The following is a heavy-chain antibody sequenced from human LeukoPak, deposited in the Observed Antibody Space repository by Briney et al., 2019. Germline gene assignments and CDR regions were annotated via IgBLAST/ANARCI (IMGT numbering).Heavy chain of an antibody. V-gene: IGHV3-23*01. J-gene: IGHJ4*02. CDR1: GFTFSSYA. CDR3: AKAGIKIRPWQQLVKYYFDY. Sequence: PGGSLRLSCAASGFTFSSYAMSWVRQAPGKGLEWVSAISGSGGSTYYADSVKGRFTISRDNSKNTLYLQMNSLRAEDTAVYYCAKAGIKIRPWQQLVKYYFDYWGQGTLVTVSS. D-gene: IGHD6-13*01. CDR2: ISGSGGST.